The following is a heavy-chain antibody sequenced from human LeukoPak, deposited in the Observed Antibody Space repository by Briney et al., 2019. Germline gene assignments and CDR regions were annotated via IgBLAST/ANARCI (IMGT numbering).Heavy chain of an antibody. CDR3: ARKGGGYYYYCGMDV. CDR2: VYPGDCDT. Sequence: GESLKISCKGFGYSFTNYWIGWVRQMPGKGLGWMGIVYPGDCDTRYSPSFQGQVTISGDKSISTAYLQWSSLKASDTAMYYCARKGGGYYYYCGMDVWGQGTTVTVSS. CDR1: GYSFTNYW. J-gene: IGHJ6*02. D-gene: IGHD3-16*01. V-gene: IGHV5-51*01.